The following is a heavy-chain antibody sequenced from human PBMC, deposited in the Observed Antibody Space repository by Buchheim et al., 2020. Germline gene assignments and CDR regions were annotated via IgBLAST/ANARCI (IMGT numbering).Heavy chain of an antibody. V-gene: IGHV4-34*01. CDR1: GGSFSGYY. CDR3: ARAGGTTTLGAYFDY. J-gene: IGHJ4*02. CDR2: VHHSGTT. D-gene: IGHD3-16*01. Sequence: QVHVQQWGAGLLKPSETLSLTCAVYGGSFSGYYWSWIRQPPGKGLEWIGEVHHSGTTKYTPSLSSRLTISVETSKNHFSLRLTSVTAAGTAGYYCARAGGTTTLGAYFDYWDQGAL.